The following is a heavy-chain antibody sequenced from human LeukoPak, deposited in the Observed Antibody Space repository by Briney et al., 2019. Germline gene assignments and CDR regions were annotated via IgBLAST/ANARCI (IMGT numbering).Heavy chain of an antibody. CDR2: INHSGST. J-gene: IGHJ1*01. CDR3: ARGSGYSSGWYRGYFQH. Sequence: PSETLSLTCAVYGGSFSGYYWSWIRQPPGKGLEWIGEINHSGSTNYNPSLKSRVTISVDTSKNQFSLKLSSVTAADTAVYYCARGSGYSSGWYRGYFQHWGQGTLVTVSS. V-gene: IGHV4-34*01. CDR1: GGSFSGYY. D-gene: IGHD6-19*01.